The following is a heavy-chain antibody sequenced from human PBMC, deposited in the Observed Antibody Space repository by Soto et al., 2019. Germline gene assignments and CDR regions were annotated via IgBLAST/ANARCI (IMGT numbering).Heavy chain of an antibody. J-gene: IGHJ4*02. CDR2: ISAYNGNT. V-gene: IGHV1-18*01. CDR3: ARGKVPAAIGYYFDY. Sequence: QVQLVQSGAEVKKPGSSVKVSCKASGGTFSSYAISWVRQAPGQGLEWMGWISAYNGNTNYAQKLQGRVTMTTTTSTSTAYMELRSLRSDDTAVYYCARGKVPAAIGYYFDYWGQGTLVTVSS. D-gene: IGHD2-2*01. CDR1: GGTFSSYA.